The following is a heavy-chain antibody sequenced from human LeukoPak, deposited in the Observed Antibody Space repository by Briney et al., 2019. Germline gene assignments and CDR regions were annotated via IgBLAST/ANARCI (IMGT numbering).Heavy chain of an antibody. CDR2: IRYDGSKK. CDR3: AELGITMIGGV. D-gene: IGHD3-10*02. V-gene: IGHV3-30*02. CDR1: GFTFSSYG. Sequence: GGSLRLSCAASGFTFSSYGIHWVRQAPGKGLEWVAFIRYDGSKKYYADSVKGRFTISRDNSKNTVYLQMNSLRAEDTAVYYCAELGITMIGGVWGKGTTVTISS. J-gene: IGHJ6*04.